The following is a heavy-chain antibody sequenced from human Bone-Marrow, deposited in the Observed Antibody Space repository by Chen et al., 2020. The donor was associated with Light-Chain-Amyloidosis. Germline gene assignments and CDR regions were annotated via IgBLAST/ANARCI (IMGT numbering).Heavy chain of an antibody. CDR1: GFTFSSYG. Sequence: QVQLVESGGGVVQPGRSLRLSCVASGFTFSSYGIFWVRQAPGKGLEWVAQIKSDGSATNYAGSVKGRLTVSRDHANNTLYLQMKSLRAEDSAVYYCTRGDCTSTSCFLDFWGQGTLVTVSS. CDR3: TRGDCTSTSCFLDF. J-gene: IGHJ4*02. CDR2: IKSDGSAT. V-gene: IGHV3-30*03. D-gene: IGHD2-2*01.